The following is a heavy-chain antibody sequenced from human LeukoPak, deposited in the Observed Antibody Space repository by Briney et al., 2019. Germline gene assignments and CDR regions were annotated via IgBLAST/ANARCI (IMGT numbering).Heavy chain of an antibody. Sequence: GGSLRLSCAASGLTFSSNAMHWVRQAPGKGLEYVSSISPNGGYTYYANSVKGRFTISRDNSKNTLYPQMGTLRAEDMAVYYCARGHMTVRGVVDYWGQGTLVTVSS. CDR3: ARGHMTVRGVVDY. D-gene: IGHD3-10*01. CDR1: GLTFSSNA. V-gene: IGHV3-64*01. CDR2: ISPNGGYT. J-gene: IGHJ4*02.